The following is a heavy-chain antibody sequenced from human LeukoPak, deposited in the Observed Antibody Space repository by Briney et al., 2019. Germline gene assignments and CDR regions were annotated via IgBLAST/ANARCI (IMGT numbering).Heavy chain of an antibody. V-gene: IGHV1-69*05. J-gene: IGHJ4*02. Sequence: GASVKVSCKASGGTFSSYAISWVRQAPGQGLEWMGGIIPIFGTANYAQKFQGRVTITTDESTSAAYMELSSLRSEDTAVYYCARGVGATGTVFDYWGQGTLVTVSS. D-gene: IGHD1-26*01. CDR1: GGTFSSYA. CDR3: ARGVGATGTVFDY. CDR2: IIPIFGTA.